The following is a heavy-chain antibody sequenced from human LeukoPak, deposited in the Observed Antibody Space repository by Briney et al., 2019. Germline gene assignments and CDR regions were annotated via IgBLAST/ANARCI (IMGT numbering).Heavy chain of an antibody. CDR3: ARGAYYYGSGGDAFDI. V-gene: IGHV4-59*01. D-gene: IGHD3-10*01. CDR1: GGSISSYY. CDR2: IYYSGST. Sequence: SETLSLTCTVSGGSISSYYWRWIRQPPGKGLEWIGYIYYSGSTNYNPSLKSRVTISVDTSKNQFSLKLSSVTAADTAVYYCARGAYYYGSGGDAFDIWGQGTMVTVSS. J-gene: IGHJ3*02.